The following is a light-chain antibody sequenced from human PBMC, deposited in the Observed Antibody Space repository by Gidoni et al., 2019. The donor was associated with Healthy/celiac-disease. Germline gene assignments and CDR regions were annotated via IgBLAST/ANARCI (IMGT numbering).Light chain of an antibody. CDR2: DAS. CDR1: QDSSNY. J-gene: IGKJ4*01. V-gene: IGKV1-33*01. Sequence: DIQMTHHPSSLSAAVGDRVTITCQASQDSSNYFNWYQQKPGKAPKLLIYDASNLETGVPSRFSGSGSRTDFTFTISSLQPEDIATYYCQQYDNPPLTFGGGTKVEIK. CDR3: QQYDNPPLT.